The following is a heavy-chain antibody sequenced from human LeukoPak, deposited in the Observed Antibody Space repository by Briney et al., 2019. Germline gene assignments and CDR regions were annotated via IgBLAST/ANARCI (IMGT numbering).Heavy chain of an antibody. CDR3: ARDRLRMTGGDYDY. CDR2: ISSSSSYI. V-gene: IGHV3-21*01. J-gene: IGHJ4*02. Sequence: GGSLRLSCAASGFTFSSYSMNWVRQAPGKGLEWVSSISSSSSYIYYADSVKGRFTISRDNAKNSLYLQMNSLRAEDTAVYYCARDRLRMTGGDYDYWGQGTLVTVSS. D-gene: IGHD3-16*01. CDR1: GFTFSSYS.